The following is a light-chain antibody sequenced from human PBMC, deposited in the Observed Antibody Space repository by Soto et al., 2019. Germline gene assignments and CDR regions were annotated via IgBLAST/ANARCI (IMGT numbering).Light chain of an antibody. CDR3: EQYGSSPPSIT. CDR2: GTS. V-gene: IGKV3-20*01. J-gene: IGKJ5*01. CDR1: HIFSRSD. Sequence: EIVLTQSPDTLSLSQGERATVSCRASHIFSRSDLAWYQHKPGQAPRLLIYGTSNRATGIPDRFTGSGSGTDLTLTISSLEPEDFAVYYCEQYGSSPPSITFGQGTRLEIK.